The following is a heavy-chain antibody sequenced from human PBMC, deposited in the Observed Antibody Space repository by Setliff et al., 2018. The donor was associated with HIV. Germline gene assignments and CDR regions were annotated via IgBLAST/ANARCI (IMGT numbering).Heavy chain of an antibody. Sequence: ASVKVSCKTSGYNLENYAINWVRQAPGQGLEWMGWINANSGSPTYAQAFAGRFFFSVDTAVATAYLQINNLKTEDTAVYFCARGLYGDYGGDLNWLDPWGHGTRVTV. CDR3: ARGLYGDYGGDLNWLDP. CDR2: INANSGSP. V-gene: IGHV7-4-1*02. CDR1: GYNLENYA. J-gene: IGHJ5*02. D-gene: IGHD4-17*01.